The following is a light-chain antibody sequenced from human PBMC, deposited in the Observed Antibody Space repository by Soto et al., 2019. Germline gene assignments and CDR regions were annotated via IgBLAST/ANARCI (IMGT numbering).Light chain of an antibody. Sequence: EIVLTQSPGTLSLSPGGIATLCCGASQSVSRNYLVWYQQKPGQAPRLPIYGASGRATGIPSRFSGSGSGTDFTLTISSLQPEDFATSYCQQSYTTLWTFGQGTQRDIK. CDR2: GAS. CDR1: QSVSRNY. V-gene: IGKV3-20*01. CDR3: QQSYTTLWT. J-gene: IGKJ1*01.